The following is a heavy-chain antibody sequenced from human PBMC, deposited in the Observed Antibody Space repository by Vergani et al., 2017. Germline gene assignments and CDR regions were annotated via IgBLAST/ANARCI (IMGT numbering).Heavy chain of an antibody. CDR3: ARVTPEYYDFWSGYRAYGMDV. V-gene: IGHV4-59*01. Sequence: QVQLQESGPGLVKPSQTLSLTCTVSGGSISSYYWSWIRQPPGKGLEWIGYIYYSGSINYNPSLKSRVTISVDTSKNQFSLKLSSVTAADTAVYYCARVTPEYYDFWSGYRAYGMDVWGQGTTVTVSS. J-gene: IGHJ6*02. CDR1: GGSISSYY. CDR2: IYYSGSI. D-gene: IGHD3-3*01.